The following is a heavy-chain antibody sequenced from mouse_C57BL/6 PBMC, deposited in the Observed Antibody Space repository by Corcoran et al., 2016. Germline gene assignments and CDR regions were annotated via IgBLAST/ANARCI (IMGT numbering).Heavy chain of an antibody. D-gene: IGHD1-1*01. CDR3: ARSNYYGSSYWYFDV. V-gene: IGHV1-18*01. CDR1: GYTFTDYN. CDR2: INPNNGGT. Sequence: EVQLQQSGPELVKPGASVKIPCKASGYTFTDYNMDWVKQSHGKSLEWIGDINPNNGGTIYNQKFKGKATLTVDKSSSTAYMELRSLTSEDTAGYYCARSNYYGSSYWYFDVWGTGTTVTVSS. J-gene: IGHJ1*03.